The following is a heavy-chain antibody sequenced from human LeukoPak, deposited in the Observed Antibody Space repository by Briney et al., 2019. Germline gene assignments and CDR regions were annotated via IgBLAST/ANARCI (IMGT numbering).Heavy chain of an antibody. CDR1: GGSFSGYY. D-gene: IGHD3-3*01. J-gene: IGHJ6*03. CDR3: ARQITIFGVVIAIYMDV. V-gene: IGHV4-34*01. CDR2: INDSGST. Sequence: PSETLSLTCGVYGGSFSGYYWSWIRQAPGKGLEWIGEINDSGSTNYNPSLKSRATISVDTSKSQFSLKVTSVTAADTAVYYCARQITIFGVVIAIYMDVWDKGTTVTVSS.